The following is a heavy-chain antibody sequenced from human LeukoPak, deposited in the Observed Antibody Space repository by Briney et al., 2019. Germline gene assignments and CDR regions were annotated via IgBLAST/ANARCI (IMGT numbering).Heavy chain of an antibody. J-gene: IGHJ6*02. CDR3: AKDQSIASMDV. Sequence: GGSLRLSCAASGFTFSSYGMPWVREAPGQGLEWVAVISYDGSNKYYADSVKGRFTISRDNSKNTLYLQMNSLRAEDTAVYYCAKDQSIASMDVWGQGTTVTVSS. CDR1: GFTFSSYG. CDR2: ISYDGSNK. D-gene: IGHD6-6*01. V-gene: IGHV3-30*18.